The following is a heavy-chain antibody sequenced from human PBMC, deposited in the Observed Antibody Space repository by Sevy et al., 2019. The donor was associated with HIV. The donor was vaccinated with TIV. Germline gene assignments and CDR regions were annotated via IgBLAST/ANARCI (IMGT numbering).Heavy chain of an antibody. V-gene: IGHV3-23*01. CDR2: INGRGGSA. J-gene: IGHJ4*02. Sequence: GGSLRLSCAASGFTFSSYTMHWVRQAPGKGLEWVSTINGRGGSAYYADSVKGRFTLSRDNSNNTVFLQMNRLRDEDTAVYYCARPTPRIAPSSAAFFDYWGQGTLVTVSS. CDR1: GFTFSSYT. D-gene: IGHD1-26*01. CDR3: ARPTPRIAPSSAAFFDY.